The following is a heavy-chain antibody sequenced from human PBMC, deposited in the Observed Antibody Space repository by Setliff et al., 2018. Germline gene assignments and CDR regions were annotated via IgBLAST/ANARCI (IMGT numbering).Heavy chain of an antibody. J-gene: IGHJ4*02. CDR1: GPTFSRYS. CDR2: ISSSNSGM. V-gene: IGHV3-48*01. Sequence: PGGSLRLSCAAPGPTFSRYSMNWVRQAPGKGLEWISYISSSNSGMYYADSVKGRFTISRDNSKNTLYLQMNSLRPEDTAVYYCARTCSGSGCYAGLESWGQGTPVTVSS. CDR3: ARTCSGSGCYAGLES. D-gene: IGHD2-15*01.